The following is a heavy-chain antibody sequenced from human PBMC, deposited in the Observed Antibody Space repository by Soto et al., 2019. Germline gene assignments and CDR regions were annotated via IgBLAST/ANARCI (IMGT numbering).Heavy chain of an antibody. Sequence: GGSLRLSCAASGFTFTSHWMHWVRQAPGKGLVWVSRINSDGSSTSYADSVKGRFTISRDNAKNTLYLQMNSLRAEDTAVYYCARDHANCGGDCYTNLFDPWGQGTLVTVSS. J-gene: IGHJ5*02. CDR3: ARDHANCGGDCYTNLFDP. D-gene: IGHD2-21*02. CDR1: GFTFTSHW. CDR2: INSDGSST. V-gene: IGHV3-74*01.